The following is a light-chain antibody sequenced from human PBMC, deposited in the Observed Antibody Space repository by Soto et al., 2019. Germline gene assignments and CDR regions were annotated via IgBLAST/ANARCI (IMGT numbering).Light chain of an antibody. CDR2: DAS. Sequence: EIVLTQSPATLSLSPGDRATLSCRASQSVSSYLAWYQQKPGQAPRLLIYDASNRATGIPARFSGSGSGTDFTLTISSREPEDFAVYYCQQRSNWSWTFGQGTKVEIK. V-gene: IGKV3-11*01. J-gene: IGKJ1*01. CDR1: QSVSSY. CDR3: QQRSNWSWT.